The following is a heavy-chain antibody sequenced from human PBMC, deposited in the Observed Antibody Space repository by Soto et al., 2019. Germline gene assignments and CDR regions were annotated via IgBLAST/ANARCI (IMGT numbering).Heavy chain of an antibody. J-gene: IGHJ4*02. CDR2: IYYSGST. Sequence: SETLSLTCTVSGGSISSYYWSWIRQPPGKGLEWIGYIYYSGSTNYNPSLKSRVTISVDTSKNQFSLKLSSVTAADTAVYYCAREHCSGGSCYGGHYFDYWGQGTLVTVSS. CDR3: AREHCSGGSCYGGHYFDY. D-gene: IGHD2-15*01. CDR1: GGSISSYY. V-gene: IGHV4-59*01.